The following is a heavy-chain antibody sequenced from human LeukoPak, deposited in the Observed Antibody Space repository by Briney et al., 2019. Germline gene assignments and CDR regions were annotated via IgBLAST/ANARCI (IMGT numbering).Heavy chain of an antibody. V-gene: IGHV4-31*03. D-gene: IGHD1-1*01. CDR3: AMERTHTGTLDS. J-gene: IGHJ4*02. CDR1: AGSITNSVGLY. Sequence: PSETLSLTCTVSAGSITNSVGLYWTWIRQSPGKGLEWIGYIYYSGNTYYNPSLGSRVSISVDSSRNQFSLSLSSVTAADTAVYYCAMERTHTGTLDSWGQGAMVTVSS. CDR2: IYYSGNT.